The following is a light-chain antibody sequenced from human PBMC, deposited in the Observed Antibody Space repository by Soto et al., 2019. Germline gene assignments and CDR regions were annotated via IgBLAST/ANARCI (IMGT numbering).Light chain of an antibody. Sequence: EIVLTQSPGTLSLSPGERATLSCRASQSVSSSYLAWYQQKPDQAPRLLIYGASSRATGIPDRFSGSASGKPLTLSISRLEPEASAGYSCQQYGSSPRTFGQGTKVEIK. V-gene: IGKV3-20*01. CDR2: GAS. J-gene: IGKJ1*01. CDR1: QSVSSSY. CDR3: QQYGSSPRT.